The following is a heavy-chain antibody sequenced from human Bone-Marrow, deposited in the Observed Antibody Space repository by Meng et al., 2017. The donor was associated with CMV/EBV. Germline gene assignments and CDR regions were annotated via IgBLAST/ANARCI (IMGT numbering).Heavy chain of an antibody. CDR1: GYNFGELS. Sequence: ASVKVSCKVSGYNFGELSIHWVRQAPGKGLEWMIGFDPENGETVYAQKFRGRMTMTEDSSTDTAYMELSRLRSEDTAVYYCATYKQELDDRLQSFDYWGQGTLVTFSS. CDR2: FDPENGET. CDR3: ATYKQELDDRLQSFDY. D-gene: IGHD6-13*01. J-gene: IGHJ4*02. V-gene: IGHV1-24*01.